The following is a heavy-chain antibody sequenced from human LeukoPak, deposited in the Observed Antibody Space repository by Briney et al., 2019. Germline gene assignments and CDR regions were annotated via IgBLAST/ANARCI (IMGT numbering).Heavy chain of an antibody. Sequence: ESLNISCKGSGYSFTNFWIGWVRQVPGKGLEWMGRIDPSDSYTNYSPSFQGHVTISADKSISTAYLQWSSLKASDTAMYYCARHELRYYDSSGYYYNYWGQGTLVTVSS. CDR2: IDPSDSYT. J-gene: IGHJ4*02. V-gene: IGHV5-10-1*01. D-gene: IGHD3-22*01. CDR1: GYSFTNFW. CDR3: ARHELRYYDSSGYYYNY.